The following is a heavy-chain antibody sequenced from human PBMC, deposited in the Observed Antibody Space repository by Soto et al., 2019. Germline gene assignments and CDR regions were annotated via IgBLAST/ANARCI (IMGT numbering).Heavy chain of an antibody. CDR2: ISSSSSTI. D-gene: IGHD6-19*01. J-gene: IGHJ3*02. V-gene: IGHV3-48*01. CDR3: ARARSSGWYGVSAFDI. CDR1: GFTFSSYS. Sequence: GGSLRLSCAASGFTFSSYSMNWVRQAPGKGLEWVSYISSSSSTIYYADSVKGRFTISRDNAKNSLYLQMNSLRAEDTAVYYCARARSSGWYGVSAFDIWGQGTMVTVSS.